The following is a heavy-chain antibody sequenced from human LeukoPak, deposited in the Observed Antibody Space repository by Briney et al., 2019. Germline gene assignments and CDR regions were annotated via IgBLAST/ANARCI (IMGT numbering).Heavy chain of an antibody. Sequence: SETLSLTCTVSGGSISSGSYYWSWIRQPAGKGLEWIGRIYTSGSTNYNPSLKSRVTISVDTSKNQFSLKLSSVTAADTAVYYCAGACSSTSCYAGVAFDIWGQGTMVTVSS. J-gene: IGHJ3*02. D-gene: IGHD2-2*01. V-gene: IGHV4-61*02. CDR3: AGACSSTSCYAGVAFDI. CDR1: GGSISSGSYY. CDR2: IYTSGST.